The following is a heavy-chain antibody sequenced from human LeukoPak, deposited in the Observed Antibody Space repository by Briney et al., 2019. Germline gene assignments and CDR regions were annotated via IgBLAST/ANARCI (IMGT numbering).Heavy chain of an antibody. CDR2: INWNGGTT. D-gene: IGHD3-22*01. Sequence: GGSLRLSCAASGFTFNYYGMIWVRQGPGKGLEWVSGINWNGGTTGYADSVRGRFTISRYNAKNSLYLQTNSLRAEDTALYYCARDKHYYDSSNYVWGQGTLVTVSS. CDR3: ARDKHYYDSSNYV. J-gene: IGHJ4*02. CDR1: GFTFNYYG. V-gene: IGHV3-20*04.